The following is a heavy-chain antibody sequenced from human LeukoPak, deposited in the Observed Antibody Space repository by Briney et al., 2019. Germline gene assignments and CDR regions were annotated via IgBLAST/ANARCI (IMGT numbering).Heavy chain of an antibody. CDR1: GFTFSSYA. CDR3: AREGWFDP. CDR2: INHSGCT. V-gene: IGHV4-34*01. J-gene: IGHJ5*02. Sequence: GSLRFSCAAYGFTFSSYAMEWVRQAQGKGLELIDEINHSGCTNYIPFLMGPVTRSVDTSKNQFSLKLSSVSSAETAVYYCAREGWFDPWGQGTLVTVSS.